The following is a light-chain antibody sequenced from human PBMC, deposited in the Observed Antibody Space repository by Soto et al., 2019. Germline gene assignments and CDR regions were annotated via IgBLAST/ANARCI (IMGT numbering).Light chain of an antibody. J-gene: IGKJ1*01. Sequence: DIQMTQSPSTLSASVGDRVTITCRASQSISSWLTWYQQKPGKAPKLLILKASSLESGVPSRFSGSGSGTEFTLTISSLQPDDLATYYCQQYNNYFWAFGQGTRVEIK. V-gene: IGKV1-5*03. CDR3: QQYNNYFWA. CDR2: KAS. CDR1: QSISSW.